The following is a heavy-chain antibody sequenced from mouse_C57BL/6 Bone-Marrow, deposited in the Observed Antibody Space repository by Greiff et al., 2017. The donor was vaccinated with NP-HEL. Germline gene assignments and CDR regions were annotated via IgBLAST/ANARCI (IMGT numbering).Heavy chain of an antibody. CDR1: GYTFTSYW. J-gene: IGHJ1*03. V-gene: IGHV1-69*01. CDR2: IDPSDSYT. Sequence: VKQSCKASGYTFTSYWMHWVKQRPGQGLEWIGEIDPSDSYTNYNQKFKGKSTLTVDKSSSTAYMQLSSLTSEDSAVYYCARYGGIWSSSYWYFDVWGTGATVTVSS. CDR3: ARYGGIWSSSYWYFDV. D-gene: IGHD1-1*02.